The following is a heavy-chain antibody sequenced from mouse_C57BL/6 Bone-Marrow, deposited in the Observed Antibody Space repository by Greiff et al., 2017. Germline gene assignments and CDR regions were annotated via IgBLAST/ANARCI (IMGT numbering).Heavy chain of an antibody. J-gene: IGHJ1*03. V-gene: IGHV1-55*01. CDR1: GYTFTSYW. CDR3: ARGDYSRGYFDV. CDR2: IYPGSGGT. D-gene: IGHD1-1*01. Sequence: QVQLQQPGAELVKPGASVKMSCKASGYTFTSYWITWVKQRPGQGLEWIGDIYPGSGGTNYNEKFKSKATLTVDKSSSTAYMQLSSLTSEDSAVYYCARGDYSRGYFDVWGTGTTVTVSS.